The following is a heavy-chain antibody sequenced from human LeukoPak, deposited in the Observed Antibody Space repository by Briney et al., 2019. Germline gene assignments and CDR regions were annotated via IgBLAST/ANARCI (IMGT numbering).Heavy chain of an antibody. Sequence: SETLSLTCTVSGGSISSSSYYWGWIRQPPGKGLEWIGSIYYSGSTYYNPSLKSRVTISVDTSKNQFSLKLSSVTAADTAVYYCASGCLYDFWSGYYFDYWGQGTLVTVSS. J-gene: IGHJ4*02. D-gene: IGHD3-3*01. CDR3: ASGCLYDFWSGYYFDY. CDR2: IYYSGST. CDR1: GGSISSSSYY. V-gene: IGHV4-39*01.